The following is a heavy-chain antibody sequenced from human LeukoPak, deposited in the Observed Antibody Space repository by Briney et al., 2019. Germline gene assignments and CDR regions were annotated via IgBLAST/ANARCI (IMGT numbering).Heavy chain of an antibody. CDR3: ARDGAGLTYYYGSGSYYWFDP. J-gene: IGHJ5*02. CDR1: GYTFTSYG. Sequence: ASVKVSCKASGYTFTSYGISWVRQAPGQGLEWLGWISPYNGNPNYAQTLQGRVTMTTDTSTSTAYMELRSLRSDDTAVYYCARDGAGLTYYYGSGSYYWFDPWGQGTLVTVSS. V-gene: IGHV1-18*01. CDR2: ISPYNGNP. D-gene: IGHD3-10*01.